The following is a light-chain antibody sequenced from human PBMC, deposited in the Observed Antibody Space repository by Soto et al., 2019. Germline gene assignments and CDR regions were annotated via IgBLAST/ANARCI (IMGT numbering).Light chain of an antibody. CDR2: GAS. CDR1: QSISSNF. Sequence: EIVLTQSPGTLSLSPGEGATLSCRASQSISSNFLAWYQQKRGQAPRLLIHGASNRATGIPDRSSGSGSGTDFTLTITRLEPEDFAVYYCQQYGGSPRTFGQGTKVDI. V-gene: IGKV3-20*01. J-gene: IGKJ1*01. CDR3: QQYGGSPRT.